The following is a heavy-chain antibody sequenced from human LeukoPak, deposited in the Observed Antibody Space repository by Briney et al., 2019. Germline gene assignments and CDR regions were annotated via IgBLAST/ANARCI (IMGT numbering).Heavy chain of an antibody. Sequence: HPGRSLRLSCAASGFTFSSYAMHWVRQAPGKGLEWVAVISYDGSNKYYADSVKGRFTISRDNARNSLYLQMNSLRTEDTAVYYCARVITSLTNWFDPWGQGTLVTVSS. CDR3: ARVITSLTNWFDP. CDR1: GFTFSSYA. CDR2: ISYDGSNK. V-gene: IGHV3-30-3*01. D-gene: IGHD3-10*01. J-gene: IGHJ5*02.